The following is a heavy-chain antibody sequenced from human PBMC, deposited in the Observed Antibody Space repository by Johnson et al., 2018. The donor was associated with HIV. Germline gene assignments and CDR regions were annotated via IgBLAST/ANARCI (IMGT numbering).Heavy chain of an antibody. V-gene: IGHV3-NL1*01. D-gene: IGHD3-22*01. CDR1: GLSFSNFG. J-gene: IGHJ3*02. CDR2: IYSGGST. CDR3: ARDYYDSSGYHHAFDI. Sequence: QVQLVESGGGVVQPGKSLTLSCVASGLSFSNFGIHWVRQAPGKGPEWVSVIYSGGSTYYADSVKGRFTISRDNSKNTVYLQMNSLRAEDTAVYYCARDYYDSSGYHHAFDIWGQGTMVTVSS.